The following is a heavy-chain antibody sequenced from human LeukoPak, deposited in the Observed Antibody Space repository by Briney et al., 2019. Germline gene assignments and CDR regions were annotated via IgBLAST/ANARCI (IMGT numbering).Heavy chain of an antibody. CDR3: ARAYDYVWGSYRQSPYFDY. J-gene: IGHJ4*02. CDR2: ISYDGSNK. V-gene: IGHV3-30-3*01. Sequence: GGSLRLSCAASGFTFSSYAMHWVRQAPGKGLEWVAVISYDGSNKYYADSVKGRFTISRDNSKNTLYLQMNSLRAEDTAVYYCARAYDYVWGSYRQSPYFDYWGQGTLVTVSS. CDR1: GFTFSSYA. D-gene: IGHD3-16*02.